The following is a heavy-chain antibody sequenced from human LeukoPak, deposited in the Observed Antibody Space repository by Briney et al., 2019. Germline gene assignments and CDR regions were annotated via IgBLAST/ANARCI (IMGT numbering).Heavy chain of an antibody. D-gene: IGHD3-22*01. J-gene: IGHJ4*02. Sequence: GGSLRLSCAASGFTFSHYSMNWVRQAPGKGLEWVSYISGDSTTYHADSVKGRFTISRGNAKNSLYLQNNSLRDDDTAVYYCARVPPDSSGYYVYYFDYWGQGTLVTVSS. CDR2: ISGDSTT. CDR3: ARVPPDSSGYYVYYFDY. V-gene: IGHV3-48*02. CDR1: GFTFSHYS.